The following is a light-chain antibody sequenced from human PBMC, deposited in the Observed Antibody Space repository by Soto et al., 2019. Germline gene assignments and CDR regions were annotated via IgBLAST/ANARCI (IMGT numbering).Light chain of an antibody. CDR3: QKYNSAPLT. CDR1: QGIAPY. CDR2: ATS. V-gene: IGKV1-27*01. Sequence: DVQMTQSPSSLSAFVGDRVTIICRASQGIAPYLAWFQQKPGKVPKLLIYATSTLQSGVPSRFSGSGSGTDFTLTINSLQPEDVGTYYCQKYNSAPLTFDGGTKVEIK. J-gene: IGKJ4*01.